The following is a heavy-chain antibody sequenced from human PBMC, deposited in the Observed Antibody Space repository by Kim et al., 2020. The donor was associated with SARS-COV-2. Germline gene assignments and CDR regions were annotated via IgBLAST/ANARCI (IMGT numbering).Heavy chain of an antibody. Sequence: GSQKYYVDSAKGRFTISRDNAKTSVYLQMNNLRGEDTALYYCARGRGVDYWGQGTLVTVSS. CDR2: GSQK. CDR3: ARGRGVDY. V-gene: IGHV3-7*04. J-gene: IGHJ4*02.